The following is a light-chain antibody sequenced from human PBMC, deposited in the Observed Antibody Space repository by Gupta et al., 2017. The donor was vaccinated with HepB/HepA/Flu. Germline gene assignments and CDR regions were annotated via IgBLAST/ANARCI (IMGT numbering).Light chain of an antibody. Sequence: DIQMTQSPSSLSASVGDRVTITCQASQDISNYLNWYQQKPGKAPKLLIYDASNLETGVPSRFSGSGSGTDFTFTISSLQPEDIATYYCQQEDNLPLTLGHGTKVDIK. CDR2: DAS. V-gene: IGKV1-33*01. CDR1: QDISNY. CDR3: QQEDNLPLT. J-gene: IGKJ3*01.